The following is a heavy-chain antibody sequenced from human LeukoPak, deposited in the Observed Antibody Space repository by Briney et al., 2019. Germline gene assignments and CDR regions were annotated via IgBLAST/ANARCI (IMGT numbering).Heavy chain of an antibody. CDR2: ISSSGSTI. J-gene: IGHJ6*03. V-gene: IGHV3-11*01. CDR1: GFTFSDYY. CDR3: ARDMRLCYYYYMDV. D-gene: IGHD2-2*01. Sequence: GGSLRLSCAASGFTFSDYYMSWIRQAPGKGLEWVSYISSSGSTIYYADSVKGRFTISRDNAKNSLYLQMNSLRAEDTAVYYCARDMRLCYYYYMDVWGKGTTVTVSS.